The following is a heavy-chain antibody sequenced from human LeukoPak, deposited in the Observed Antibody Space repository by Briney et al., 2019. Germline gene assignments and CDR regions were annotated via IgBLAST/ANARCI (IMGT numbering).Heavy chain of an antibody. V-gene: IGHV5-51*01. CDR2: IYPDDSDA. CDR3: ARGAYGSGSYYNYYGMDV. CDR1: GYNFGTRW. Sequence: GESLKISCKGSGYNFGTRWVAWVRQMPEKGLEWMGIIYPDDSDARYSPSFQGQVTISADKSINTAYLQWSSLKASDTAIYFCARGAYGSGSYYNYYGMDVWGQGTTVTVSS. J-gene: IGHJ6*02. D-gene: IGHD3-10*01.